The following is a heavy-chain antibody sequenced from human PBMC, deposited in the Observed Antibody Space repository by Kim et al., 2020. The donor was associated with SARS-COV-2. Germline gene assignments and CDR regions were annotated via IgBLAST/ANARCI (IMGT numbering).Heavy chain of an antibody. CDR2: IYYSGST. V-gene: IGHV4-59*13. J-gene: IGHJ6*02. CDR3: ARDRGGVGATDYYYYGMDV. CDR1: GGSISSYY. Sequence: ETLSLTCTVSGGSISSYYWSWIRQPPGKGLEWIGYIYYSGSTNYNPSLKSRVTISVDTSKNQFSLKLSSVTAADTAVYYCARDRGGVGATDYYYYGMDVWGQGTTVTVSS. D-gene: IGHD1-26*01.